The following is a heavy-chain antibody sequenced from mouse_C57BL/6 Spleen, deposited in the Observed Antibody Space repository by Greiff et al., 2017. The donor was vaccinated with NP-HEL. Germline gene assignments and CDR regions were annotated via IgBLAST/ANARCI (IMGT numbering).Heavy chain of an antibody. D-gene: IGHD1-1*01. CDR2: ISDGGSYT. CDR1: GFTFSSYA. Sequence: EVQLVESGGGLVKPGGSLKLSCAASGFTFSSYAMSWVRQTPEKRLEWVATISDGGSYTYYPDNVKGRFTISRDNAKNNLYLQMSHLKSEDTAMYYCARDNSYDAMDYWGQGTSVTVSS. V-gene: IGHV5-4*01. CDR3: ARDNSYDAMDY. J-gene: IGHJ4*01.